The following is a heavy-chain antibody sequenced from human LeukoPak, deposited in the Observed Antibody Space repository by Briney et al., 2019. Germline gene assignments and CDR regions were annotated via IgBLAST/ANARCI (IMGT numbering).Heavy chain of an antibody. Sequence: PSETLSLTCAVYGGSFSGYYWSWIRQAPGKGLEWIGEINHSGSTNYNPSLKSRVTISVDTSKNQFSLKLSSVTAADTAVYYCARGALVKKFDYWGQGTLVTVSS. J-gene: IGHJ4*02. CDR1: GGSFSGYY. CDR3: ARGALVKKFDY. V-gene: IGHV4-34*01. CDR2: INHSGST.